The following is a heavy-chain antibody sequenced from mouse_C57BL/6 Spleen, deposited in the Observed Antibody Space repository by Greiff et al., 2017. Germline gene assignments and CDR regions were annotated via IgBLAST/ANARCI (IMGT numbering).Heavy chain of an antibody. CDR2: IHPHSGST. Sequence: QVQLQQPGAELVKPGASVKLSCKASGYTFTSYWMHWVKQRPGQGLEWIGMIHPHSGSTNYNEKFKGKATLTVDKSSSTAYMQLSSLTSEDSAVYYCARRWDGYDYAMDYWGQGTSVTVSS. V-gene: IGHV1-64*01. CDR1: GYTFTSYW. J-gene: IGHJ4*01. D-gene: IGHD2-2*01. CDR3: ARRWDGYDYAMDY.